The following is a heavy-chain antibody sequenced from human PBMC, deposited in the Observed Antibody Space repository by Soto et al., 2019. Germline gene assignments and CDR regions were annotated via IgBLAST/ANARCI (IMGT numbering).Heavy chain of an antibody. CDR1: GFTFSSYA. D-gene: IGHD4-17*01. CDR2: ISGSGSTT. V-gene: IGHV3-23*01. CDR3: AKDLKGDYALFLDP. J-gene: IGHJ5*02. Sequence: EVQLLESGGGLVQPGGSLRLSCAASGFTFSSYAMTWVRQAPGKGLEWVSGISGSGSTTYYADSVRGRFTISRDNSKNTLYLQMNSLRAEDTAIYYWAKDLKGDYALFLDPWGQGTLVTVSS.